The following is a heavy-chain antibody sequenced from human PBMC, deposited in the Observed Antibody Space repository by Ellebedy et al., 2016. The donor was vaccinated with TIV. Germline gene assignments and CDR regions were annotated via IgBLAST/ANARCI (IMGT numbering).Heavy chain of an antibody. CDR1: GYSFTSYW. J-gene: IGHJ4*02. D-gene: IGHD2-2*01. CDR3: VAHGPLQLWARETDY. CDR2: IYPGDSDT. Sequence: PGGSLRLSCKGSGYSFTSYWIGWVRQMPGKGLEWMGIIYPGDSDTRYSPSFQGQVTISADKSISTAYLQWSSLKASDTAIYYCVAHGPLQLWARETDYWGQGTLVTVSS. V-gene: IGHV5-51*01.